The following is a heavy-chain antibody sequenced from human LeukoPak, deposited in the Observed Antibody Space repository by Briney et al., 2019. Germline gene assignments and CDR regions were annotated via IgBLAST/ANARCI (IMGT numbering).Heavy chain of an antibody. V-gene: IGHV3-48*03. D-gene: IGHD5-12*01. Sequence: GGSLRLSCAASGFTFSSYEMNWVRPAPGKGLEWVSYISSSGSTIYYADSVKGRFTISRDNAKNSLYLQMNSLRAEDTAVYYCARDVGGYDSDYWGQGTLVTVSS. CDR3: ARDVGGYDSDY. J-gene: IGHJ4*02. CDR2: ISSSGSTI. CDR1: GFTFSSYE.